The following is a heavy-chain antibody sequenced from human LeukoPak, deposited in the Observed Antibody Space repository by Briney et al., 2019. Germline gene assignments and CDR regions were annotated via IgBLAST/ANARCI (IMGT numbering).Heavy chain of an antibody. J-gene: IGHJ4*02. CDR1: GVSFSGYY. D-gene: IGHD6-25*01. CDR3: ARGMSSGPYYFDY. CDR2: INHSGST. V-gene: IGHV4-34*01. Sequence: PSETLSLTCAVYGVSFSGYYWSWIRQPPGKGLEWIGEINHSGSTNYNPSLKSRVTISVDTSKNQFSLKLSSVTAADTAVYYCARGMSSGPYYFDYWGQGTLVTVSS.